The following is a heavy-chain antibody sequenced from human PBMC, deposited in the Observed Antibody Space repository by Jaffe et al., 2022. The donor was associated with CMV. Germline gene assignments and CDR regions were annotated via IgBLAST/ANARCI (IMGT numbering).Heavy chain of an antibody. CDR2: ISSSSSYT. CDR1: GFTFSDYY. D-gene: IGHD3-22*01. Sequence: QVQLVESGGGLVKPGGSLRLSCAASGFTFSDYYMSWIRQAPGKGLEWVSYISSSSSYTNYADSVKGRFTISRDNAKNSLYLQMNSLRAEDTAVYYCARESITMIVVVEDAFDIWGQGTMVTVSS. CDR3: ARESITMIVVVEDAFDI. V-gene: IGHV3-11*06. J-gene: IGHJ3*02.